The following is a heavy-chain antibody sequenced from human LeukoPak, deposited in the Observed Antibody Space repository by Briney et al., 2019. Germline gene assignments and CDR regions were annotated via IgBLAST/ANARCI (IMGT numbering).Heavy chain of an antibody. Sequence: GASVKVSCKASGYTFTGYYMHWVRQAPGQGLEWMGWINPNSGGTNYAQKFQGRVTMTRDTSISTAYMELSRLRSDDTAVYYCAREKKTYSSSWGDAFDIWGQGTMVTVSS. D-gene: IGHD6-13*01. CDR1: GYTFTGYY. CDR3: AREKKTYSSSWGDAFDI. CDR2: INPNSGGT. J-gene: IGHJ3*02. V-gene: IGHV1-2*02.